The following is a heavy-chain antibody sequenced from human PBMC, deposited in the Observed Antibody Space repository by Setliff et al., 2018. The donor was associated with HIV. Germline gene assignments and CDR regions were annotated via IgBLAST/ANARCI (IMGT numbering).Heavy chain of an antibody. CDR3: ARVIGDDFWSGTSNWFDP. V-gene: IGHV1-69*06. CDR1: GGTFSFYA. Sequence: SVKVSCKASGGTFSFYALSWVRQAPGQGLEWMGKIIPKSDTTTYAQKFQGRVTITADKPTTTAYMQIVGLTSEDTAIYYCARVIGDDFWSGTSNWFDPWGQGTVVTVSS. CDR2: IIPKSDTT. D-gene: IGHD3-3*01. J-gene: IGHJ5*02.